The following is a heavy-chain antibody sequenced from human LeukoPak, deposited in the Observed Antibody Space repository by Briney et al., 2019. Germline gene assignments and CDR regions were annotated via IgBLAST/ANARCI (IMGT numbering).Heavy chain of an antibody. D-gene: IGHD2-15*01. CDR3: ARHPFATPFDY. J-gene: IGHJ4*02. V-gene: IGHV4-59*08. CDR2: IYHSGDP. Sequence: SETLSLTCTVSGGSIINYYWSWIRQPPGKGLEWIGYIYHSGDPNHNPSLKSRVTISTDTSKNQFSLELSSVTAADTAVYYCARHPFATPFDYWGQGILVTVSS. CDR1: GGSIINYY.